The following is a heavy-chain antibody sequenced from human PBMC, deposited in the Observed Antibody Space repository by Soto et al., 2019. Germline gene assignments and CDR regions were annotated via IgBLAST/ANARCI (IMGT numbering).Heavy chain of an antibody. V-gene: IGHV3-21*01. CDR2: ISSSSSYI. CDR3: ATLGATLGRDAFDI. CDR1: GFTFSSDS. J-gene: IGHJ3*02. Sequence: EVQLGESGGGLVKPGGSRRLSCAASGFTFSSDSMNWVRQAPGKGLELVSSISSSSSYIYYAGSVKGRFTISRDNAKNALYRQMNSLRAEDTAVYYCATLGATLGRDAFDIWGQGTMVTVSS. D-gene: IGHD1-26*01.